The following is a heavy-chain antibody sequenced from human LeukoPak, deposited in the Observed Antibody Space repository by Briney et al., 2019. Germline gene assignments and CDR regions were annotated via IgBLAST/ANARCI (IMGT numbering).Heavy chain of an antibody. Sequence: ASVKVSCKASGYTFTSYDINWVRQATGQGLEWMGWMNPNSGNTGYAQKFQGRVTMTRNTSISTAYMELSSLRSEDTAVYYCARAPPPYGDYVDYWGQGTLVTVSS. CDR2: MNPNSGNT. D-gene: IGHD4-17*01. V-gene: IGHV1-8*01. CDR3: ARAPPPYGDYVDY. J-gene: IGHJ4*02. CDR1: GYTFTSYD.